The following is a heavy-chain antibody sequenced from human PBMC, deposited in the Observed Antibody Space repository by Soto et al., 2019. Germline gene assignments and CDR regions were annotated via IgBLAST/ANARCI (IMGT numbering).Heavy chain of an antibody. J-gene: IGHJ5*02. CDR3: ARDQSGYDFWSVGWFDP. V-gene: IGHV4-4*07. CDR2: IYTSGST. Sequence: PSETLSLTCTVSGGSISISYWSWIRHPAGKGLEWIGRIYTSGSTNYNPSLKSRVTMSVDTSKNQFSLKLSSVTAADTAVYYCARDQSGYDFWSVGWFDPWGQGTLVTVSS. CDR1: GGSISISY. D-gene: IGHD3-3*01.